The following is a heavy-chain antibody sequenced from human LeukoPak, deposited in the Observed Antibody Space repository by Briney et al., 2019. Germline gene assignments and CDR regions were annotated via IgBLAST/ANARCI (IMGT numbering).Heavy chain of an antibody. Sequence: SETLSLTCAVYGGSFSVYYWTWIRQPPGKGLEWIGEINHRGSTNHNPSLKSRVTISVDTSKNQFSLKLSSVTAADTAVYYCARARDCSGGTCRFDYWGQGTLVTVSS. D-gene: IGHD2-15*01. CDR1: GGSFSVYY. J-gene: IGHJ4*02. CDR3: ARARDCSGGTCRFDY. CDR2: INHRGST. V-gene: IGHV4-34*01.